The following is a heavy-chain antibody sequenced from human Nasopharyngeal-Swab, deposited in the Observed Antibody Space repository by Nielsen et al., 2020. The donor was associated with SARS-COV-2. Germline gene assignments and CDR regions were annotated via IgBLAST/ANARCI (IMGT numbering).Heavy chain of an antibody. D-gene: IGHD3-3*01. CDR3: ARGSVFGVANGMDV. Sequence: GESLKISCAASGFTFRDYSMNWVRQAPEKGLEWVSSIGRYGTDIFHADSVKGRFSVFRDAANKSIYLQMRSLRAEDTAVYYCARGSVFGVANGMDVWGQGTTVTVSS. V-gene: IGHV3-21*01. CDR1: GFTFRDYS. J-gene: IGHJ6*02. CDR2: IGRYGTDI.